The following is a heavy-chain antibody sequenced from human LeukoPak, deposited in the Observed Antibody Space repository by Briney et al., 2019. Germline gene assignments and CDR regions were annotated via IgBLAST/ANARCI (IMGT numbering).Heavy chain of an antibody. D-gene: IGHD5-18*01. J-gene: IGHJ4*02. Sequence: GGSLRLSCAASGFTFDDYAMHWVRQAPGKGLEWVSGISWNSGSIGYADSVKGRFTISRDNAKNSLYLQMNSLRAEDTALYYCARKTAMAIDYWGQGTLVTVSS. CDR2: ISWNSGSI. CDR1: GFTFDDYA. V-gene: IGHV3-9*01. CDR3: ARKTAMAIDY.